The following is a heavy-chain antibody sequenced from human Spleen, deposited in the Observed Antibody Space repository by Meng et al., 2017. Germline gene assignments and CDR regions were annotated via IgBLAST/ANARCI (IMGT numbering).Heavy chain of an antibody. Sequence: VEWVQSGSELRKPGASVKVSCKASGYTFTNYAINWLRQAPGQGLEWMGWIDTKTGHPTYAQGFTGRLVFSLDTSVSTTYLQISGLKAADTAVYYCTRDGYLDCSRTNCFDYWGQGALVTVSS. J-gene: IGHJ4*02. V-gene: IGHV7-4-1*02. CDR1: GYTFTNYA. D-gene: IGHD2-2*01. CDR3: TRDGYLDCSRTNCFDY. CDR2: IDTKTGHP.